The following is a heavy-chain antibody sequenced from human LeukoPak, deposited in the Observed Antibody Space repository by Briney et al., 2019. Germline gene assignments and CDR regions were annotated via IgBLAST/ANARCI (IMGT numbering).Heavy chain of an antibody. CDR3: AKAHYYDSSDYKVGAFDI. CDR2: IYSGGST. D-gene: IGHD3-22*01. CDR1: GFTVSSNY. J-gene: IGHJ3*02. Sequence: PGGSLRLSCAASGFTVSSNYMSWVRQAPGKGLEWVSVIYSGGSTYYADSVKGRFTISRDNSRNTLYLLMNSLRAEDTAVYYCAKAHYYDSSDYKVGAFDIWGQGTMVTVSS. V-gene: IGHV3-53*01.